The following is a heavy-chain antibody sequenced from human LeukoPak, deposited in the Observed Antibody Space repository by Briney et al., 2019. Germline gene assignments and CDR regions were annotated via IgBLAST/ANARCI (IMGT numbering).Heavy chain of an antibody. CDR1: GGSFSGYY. J-gene: IGHJ6*02. CDR2: INHSGST. D-gene: IGHD6-6*01. CDR3: ATFSSSFPLHYYYYGMDV. V-gene: IGHV4-34*01. Sequence: SETLSLTCAVYGGSFSGYYWSWIRQPPGKGLEWIGEINHSGSTNYNPSLKSRVTISVDTSKNQFSQKLSSVTAADTAVYYCATFSSSFPLHYYYYGMDVWGQGTTVTVSS.